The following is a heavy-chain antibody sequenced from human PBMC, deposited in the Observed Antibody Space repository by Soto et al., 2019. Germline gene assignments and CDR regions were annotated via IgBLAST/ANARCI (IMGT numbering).Heavy chain of an antibody. D-gene: IGHD5-18*01. CDR3: AKERGIQRWFSVGDY. CDR2: ISYDGRYI. Sequence: GGSMRLSCAASGFSFSSSGVHWVRQAPGQGLGWVAVISYDGRYIYYADSVTARFPISRDNSKNTLYLQINSWRAEDTAVYCCAKERGIQRWFSVGDYGCQGALVTVSS. J-gene: IGHJ4*02. CDR1: GFSFSSSG. V-gene: IGHV3-30*18.